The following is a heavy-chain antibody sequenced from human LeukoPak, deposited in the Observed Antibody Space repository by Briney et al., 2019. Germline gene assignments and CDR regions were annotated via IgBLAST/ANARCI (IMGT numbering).Heavy chain of an antibody. CDR1: GDSISSSNW. CDR2: IYHSGST. Sequence: PSETLSLTCAVSGDSISSSNWWSWVRQPPGKGLEWIGEIYHSGSTNYNPSLKSRVTISVDKSKNQFSLKLSSVTAADTAVYYCARDAPRLREWLVGGGLMGSSFRYWGQGTLVTVSS. V-gene: IGHV4-4*02. J-gene: IGHJ4*02. CDR3: ARDAPRLREWLVGGGLMGSSFRY. D-gene: IGHD6-19*01.